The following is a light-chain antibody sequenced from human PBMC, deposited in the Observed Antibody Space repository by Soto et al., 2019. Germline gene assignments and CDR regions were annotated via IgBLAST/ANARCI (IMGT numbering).Light chain of an antibody. V-gene: IGKV4-1*01. Sequence: DIVMTQSPDSLAVSLGERAIINCKSSQSVLDRSNNKNYLTWYQQKPGQPPKPLIYWASTREFGVPDRSSGSGSGTDFTLTISSLQAEDVAFYYCQQYYAIPRTFGQGTKVEIK. CDR2: WAS. CDR3: QQYYAIPRT. CDR1: QSVLDRSNNKNY. J-gene: IGKJ1*01.